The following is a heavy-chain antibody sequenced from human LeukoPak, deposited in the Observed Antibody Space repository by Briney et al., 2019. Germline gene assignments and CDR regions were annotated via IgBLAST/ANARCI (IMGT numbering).Heavy chain of an antibody. CDR2: ISSSSSYI. J-gene: IGHJ5*02. V-gene: IGHV3-21*01. D-gene: IGHD3-3*01. CDR3: ARGGIHYDFWSGYPQWFDP. CDR1: GFTFSSYS. Sequence: PGESLRLSCAASGFTFSSYSMNWVRQAPGKGLEWVSCISSSSSYIYYADSVKGRFTFSRDNVKNSLNLQMNSLRAEDTAVYYCARGGIHYDFWSGYPQWFDPWGQGTLVTVSS.